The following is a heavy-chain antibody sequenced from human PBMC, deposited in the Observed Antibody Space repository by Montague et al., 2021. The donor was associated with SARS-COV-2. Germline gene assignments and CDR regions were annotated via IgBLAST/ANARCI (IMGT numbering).Heavy chain of an antibody. CDR2: LSYSGRP. V-gene: IGHV4-59*08. CDR3: AGRLPQYTSGWYLDQ. CDR1: GGSFRDYA. D-gene: IGHD6-19*01. Sequence: SETLSLTCAFAGGSFRDYAWSWIRQPPGKRLEWIGYLSYSGRPIYNPSLESRVSISVDTSKNQFSLRLRSVIAADTAVYYCAGRLPQYTSGWYLDQWGQGTLVAVSS. J-gene: IGHJ4*02.